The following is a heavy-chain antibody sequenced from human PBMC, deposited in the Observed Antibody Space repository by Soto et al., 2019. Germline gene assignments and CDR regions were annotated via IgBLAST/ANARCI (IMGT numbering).Heavy chain of an antibody. CDR1: GFSFDDYA. CDR3: AKETQANLGTGDFDH. D-gene: IGHD7-27*01. V-gene: IGHV3-9*01. J-gene: IGHJ4*02. Sequence: EVQLVESGGGSVEPGRSLRLSCAASGFSFDDYAMHWVRQAPGKGLEWVSGINWNSGSVGYADSAKGRFTISRDNAKNSVYLQMNSLRAQDTAFYYCAKETQANLGTGDFDHWGQGILVTVSS. CDR2: INWNSGSV.